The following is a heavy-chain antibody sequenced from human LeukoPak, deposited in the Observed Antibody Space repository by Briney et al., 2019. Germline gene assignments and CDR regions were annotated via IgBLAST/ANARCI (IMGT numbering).Heavy chain of an antibody. CDR3: ARAWRYYDSSGYYYDSPFDY. CDR1: GYTFTSYY. J-gene: IGHJ4*02. Sequence: EASVKVSCKASGYTFTSYYMHWVRQAPGQGLEWMGWINPNSGGTNYAQKFQGWVTMTRDTSISTAYMELSRLRSDDTAVYYCARAWRYYDSSGYYYDSPFDYWGQGTLVTVSS. V-gene: IGHV1-2*04. D-gene: IGHD3-22*01. CDR2: INPNSGGT.